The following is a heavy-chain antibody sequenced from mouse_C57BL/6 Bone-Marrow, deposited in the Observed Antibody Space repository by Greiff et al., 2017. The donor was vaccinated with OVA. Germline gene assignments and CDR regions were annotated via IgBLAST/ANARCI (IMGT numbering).Heavy chain of an antibody. Sequence: VQLQASGAELARPGASVKLSCKASGYTFTSYGISWVKQRTGQGLEWIGEIYPISGNTYYNEKFKGKATLTADKSTRAAYMELRSLTSEDSAVYFGASHLDGRFAYWGQGTLVTVSA. J-gene: IGHJ3*01. V-gene: IGHV1-81*01. CDR3: ASHLDGRFAY. CDR2: IYPISGNT. CDR1: GYTFTSYG.